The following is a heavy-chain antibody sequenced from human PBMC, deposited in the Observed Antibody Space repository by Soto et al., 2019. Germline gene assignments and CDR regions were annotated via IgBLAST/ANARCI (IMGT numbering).Heavy chain of an antibody. CDR3: VRDLRVPAAMTFDP. CDR2: ISAYNGNT. J-gene: IGHJ5*02. V-gene: IGHV1-18*01. CDR1: NYTFTSYG. Sequence: QVRLVQSGAEVKKPGASVKVSCKASNYTFTSYGISWVRQAPGQGLEWMGWISAYNGNTNYAQKFQGRVTMTTDTSTSTAYMELRSLRSDDTAVYYCVRDLRVPAAMTFDPWGQGTLVTVSS. D-gene: IGHD2-2*01.